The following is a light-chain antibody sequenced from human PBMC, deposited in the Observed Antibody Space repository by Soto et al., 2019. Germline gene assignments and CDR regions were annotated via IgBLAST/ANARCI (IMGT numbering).Light chain of an antibody. CDR3: QQYNNWLT. J-gene: IGKJ1*01. CDR1: QGVSSN. Sequence: EIVMTQSPATLSVSPGERATLSCRASQGVSSNLAWYQQKPGQAPRLLIYGASTRATGIPARFSGSGSGTEFTFTICSLQSEDFAVYYCQQYNNWLTFGQGTKV. V-gene: IGKV3-15*01. CDR2: GAS.